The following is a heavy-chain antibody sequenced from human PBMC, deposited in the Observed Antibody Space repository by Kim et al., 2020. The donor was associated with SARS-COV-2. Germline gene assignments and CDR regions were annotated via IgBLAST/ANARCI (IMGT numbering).Heavy chain of an antibody. CDR1: GGSISSGSYY. CDR3: ARTKLRWRPNDDAFDI. J-gene: IGHJ3*02. D-gene: IGHD4-17*01. Sequence: SETLSLTCTVSGGSISSGSYYWSWIRQPAGKGLEWIGRIYTSGSTNYNPSLKSRVTISVDTSKNQFSLKLSSVTAADTAVYYCARTKLRWRPNDDAFDIWGQGTMVTVSS. CDR2: IYTSGST. V-gene: IGHV4-61*02.